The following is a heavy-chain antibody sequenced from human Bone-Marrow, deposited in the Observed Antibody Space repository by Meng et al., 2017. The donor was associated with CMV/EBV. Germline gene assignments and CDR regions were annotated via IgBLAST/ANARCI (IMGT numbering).Heavy chain of an antibody. D-gene: IGHD6-6*01. V-gene: IGHV1-18*01. CDR3: ARDPGIAARRHHYYYGMAV. CDR1: GYTFTSYG. Sequence: ASVKVSCKASGYTFTSYGISWVRQAPGQGLEWMGWISAYNGNTNYEQKLKGRVTMTTDTSTSTAYLELRSLRSDDTAVYYCARDPGIAARRHHYYYGMAVWGQGTTVPVYS. J-gene: IGHJ6*01. CDR2: ISAYNGNT.